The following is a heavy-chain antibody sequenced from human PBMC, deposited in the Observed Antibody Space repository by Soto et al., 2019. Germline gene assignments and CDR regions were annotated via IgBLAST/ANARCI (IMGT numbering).Heavy chain of an antibody. CDR3: ATLNATREPLDPNFDY. J-gene: IGHJ4*02. D-gene: IGHD1-26*01. CDR2: VYPDDSQT. CDR1: GYFFWGHW. V-gene: IGHV5-51*01. Sequence: GESLKISCRGSGYFFWGHWIVWVRQVPGKGLEWMGIVYPDDSQTKYSPSFQGQVTISADKSINTAYLQWSSLKASDTAMYYCATLNATREPLDPNFDYWGQGTLVTVYS.